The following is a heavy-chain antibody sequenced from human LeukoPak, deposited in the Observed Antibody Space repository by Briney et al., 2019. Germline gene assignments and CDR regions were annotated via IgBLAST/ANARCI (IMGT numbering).Heavy chain of an antibody. J-gene: IGHJ4*02. CDR3: ARAYSGEDIVVVPANPQPVDY. Sequence: GGSLRLSCAASGFTFSSYSMNWVRQAPGKGLEWVSSISSSSSYIYYADSVKGRFTISRDNAKNPLYLQMNSLRAEDTAVYYCARAYSGEDIVVVPANPQPVDYWGQGTLVTVSS. V-gene: IGHV3-21*01. CDR1: GFTFSSYS. D-gene: IGHD2-2*01. CDR2: ISSSSSYI.